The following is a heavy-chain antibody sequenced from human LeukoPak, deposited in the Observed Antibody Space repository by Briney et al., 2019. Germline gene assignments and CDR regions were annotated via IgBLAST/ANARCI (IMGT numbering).Heavy chain of an antibody. CDR1: GGSISSYC. CDR3: ARDPGSGSYFLNYYYYGMDV. J-gene: IGHJ6*04. D-gene: IGHD3-10*01. Sequence: SETLSLTCTVSGGSISSYCWSWIRQPPGKGLEWIGYIYYSGSTNYNPSLKSRVTISVDTSKNQFSLKLSSVTAADTAVYYCARDPGSGSYFLNYYYYGMDVWGKGTTVTVSS. CDR2: IYYSGST. V-gene: IGHV4-59*01.